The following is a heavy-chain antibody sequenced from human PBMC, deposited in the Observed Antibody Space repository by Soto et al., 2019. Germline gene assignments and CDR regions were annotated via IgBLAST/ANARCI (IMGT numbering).Heavy chain of an antibody. Sequence: VQLVQSGAEVKKPGSSVKVSCKASGGTFSSYAISWVRQAPGQGLEWMGGIIPIFGTANYAQKFQGRVTITADKSTSTAYMELSSLRSEDTAVYYCARGKGGSGRAYYYYYGMDVWGQGTTVTVSS. V-gene: IGHV1-69*06. CDR3: ARGKGGSGRAYYYYYGMDV. CDR1: GGTFSSYA. D-gene: IGHD3-10*01. CDR2: IIPIFGTA. J-gene: IGHJ6*02.